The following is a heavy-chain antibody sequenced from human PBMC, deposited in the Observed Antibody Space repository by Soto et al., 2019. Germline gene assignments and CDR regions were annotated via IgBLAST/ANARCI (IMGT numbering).Heavy chain of an antibody. J-gene: IGHJ3*01. D-gene: IGHD6-19*01. CDR2: ISGRGGHT. CDR1: GFTFSNYA. Sequence: EVQLLESGGGLVKPGGSLRLSCAASGFTFSNYAMSWVRQAPGKGLEWVSSISGRGGHTYYVESVRGRFTISRDDSKNTLFLQMNSLRAEDTALYYCAKVPRQWLVPNDAFDAWGPGTLVTVSS. V-gene: IGHV3-23*01. CDR3: AKVPRQWLVPNDAFDA.